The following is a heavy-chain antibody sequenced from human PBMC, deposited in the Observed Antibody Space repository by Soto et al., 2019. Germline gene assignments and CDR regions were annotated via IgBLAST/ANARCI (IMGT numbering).Heavy chain of an antibody. CDR2: IYYSGSS. CDR1: GGSISGDYY. D-gene: IGHD2-15*01. V-gene: IGHV4-30-4*08. J-gene: IGHJ4*02. Sequence: SVTSSVSGGSISGDYYRSWIRQSPEKGLEWIGYIYYSGSSYSNPALQRRLSMSLDTSKNQFSLKLRSVTAADTAVYSCARGGARWPGYFGSWGQGALGTVSS. CDR3: ARGGARWPGYFGS.